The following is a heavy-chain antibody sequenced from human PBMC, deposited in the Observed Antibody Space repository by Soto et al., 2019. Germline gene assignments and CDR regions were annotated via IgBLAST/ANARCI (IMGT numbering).Heavy chain of an antibody. V-gene: IGHV1-46*01. CDR1: GYSFTNYY. CDR2: IHPDGGHT. CDR3: ARGDNDY. Sequence: ASVKVSCKASGYSFTNYYVQWVRQAPGQGLEWMGVIHPDGGHTTYSQRFQDRVTMTRDTFTGTIYMELSGLRSEDTAVYYCARGDNDYWGQGTLVTVSS. J-gene: IGHJ4*02.